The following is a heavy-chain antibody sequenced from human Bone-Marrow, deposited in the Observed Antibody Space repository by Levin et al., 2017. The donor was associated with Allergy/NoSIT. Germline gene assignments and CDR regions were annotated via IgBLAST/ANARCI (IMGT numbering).Heavy chain of an antibody. J-gene: IGHJ3*02. D-gene: IGHD2/OR15-2a*01. CDR2: ISYDGKSI. Sequence: GESLKISCAASGFTFNNYAMHWVRQAPGKGLEWVAFISYDGKSIFYAESVKGRFTISRDNSKNTVSLQMNSLRSEDTAVYFCARENNDFDIWGQGTMVTVSS. V-gene: IGHV3-30*03. CDR1: GFTFNNYA. CDR3: ARENNDFDI.